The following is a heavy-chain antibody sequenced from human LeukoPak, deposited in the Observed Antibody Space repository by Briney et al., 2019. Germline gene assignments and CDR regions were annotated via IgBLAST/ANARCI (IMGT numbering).Heavy chain of an antibody. CDR1: GYTFTGYY. Sequence: ASVKVSCKASGYTFTGYYMHWVRPAPGQGLEWMGRINPNSGGTNYAQKFQGRVTMTRDTSISTAYMELCRLRSDDTAVYYCARGGLVFWSGYCDYWGQGTLVTVSS. D-gene: IGHD3-3*01. J-gene: IGHJ4*02. CDR2: INPNSGGT. V-gene: IGHV1-2*06. CDR3: ARGGLVFWSGYCDY.